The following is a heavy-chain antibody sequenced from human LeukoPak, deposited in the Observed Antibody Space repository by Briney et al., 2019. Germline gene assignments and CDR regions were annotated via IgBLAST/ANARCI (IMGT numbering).Heavy chain of an antibody. Sequence: GGSLRLSCAASGFTVSSNYMSWVRQAPGKGLEWVSVIYSGGSTYYADSVKGRFTISRDNAKNSLYLQMNSLRAEDTAVYYCARVQVVAPDYWGQGTLVTVSS. CDR1: GFTVSSNY. CDR2: IYSGGST. J-gene: IGHJ4*02. D-gene: IGHD2-2*01. CDR3: ARVQVVAPDY. V-gene: IGHV3-66*01.